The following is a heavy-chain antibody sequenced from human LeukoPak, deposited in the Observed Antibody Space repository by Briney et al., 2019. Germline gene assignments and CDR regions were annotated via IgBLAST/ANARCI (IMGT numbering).Heavy chain of an antibody. CDR1: GFTFSSYG. Sequence: PGGSLRLSYAASGFTFSSYGMHWVRQAPGKGLEWVPFIRYDGSNKYYADSVKGRFTISRDNSKNTLYLQMNSLRAEDTAVYYCARGAHKRDDYGGFFDYWGQGTLVTVSS. CDR2: IRYDGSNK. D-gene: IGHD4-23*01. J-gene: IGHJ4*02. V-gene: IGHV3-30*02. CDR3: ARGAHKRDDYGGFFDY.